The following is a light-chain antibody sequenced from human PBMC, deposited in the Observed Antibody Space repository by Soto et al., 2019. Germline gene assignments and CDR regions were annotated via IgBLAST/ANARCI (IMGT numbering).Light chain of an antibody. Sequence: AILMTQSPSSFSXXXXXXFXXXFRASQGISSYLAWYQQKPGKAPKLLIYAASTLQSGVPSRFSGSGSGTDFTLTISCLQSEDFATYYCQQYYSYPPTFGQGTKVDIK. CDR3: QQYYSYPPT. CDR2: AAS. CDR1: QGISSY. J-gene: IGKJ1*01. V-gene: IGKV1-8*01.